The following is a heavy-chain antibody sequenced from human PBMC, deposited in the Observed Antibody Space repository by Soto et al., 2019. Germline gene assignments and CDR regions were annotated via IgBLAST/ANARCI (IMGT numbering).Heavy chain of an antibody. V-gene: IGHV4-31*03. CDR2: IHYSGRT. CDR1: GGPISSGGYY. Sequence: QVQPQESGPGLVKPSQTLSLTCTVSGGPISSGGYYWTWVRQPPGKGLEWIGYIHYSGRTFYNPSLESRVIISLDTSENQFSLKLTSVTAADTAVYYCARFSPPGYYYMDVWGKGTSVTVAS. CDR3: ARFSPPGYYYMDV. J-gene: IGHJ6*03.